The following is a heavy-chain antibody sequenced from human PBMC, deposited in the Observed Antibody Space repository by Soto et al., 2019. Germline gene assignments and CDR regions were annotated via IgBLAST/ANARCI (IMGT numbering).Heavy chain of an antibody. CDR2: IWYDGSNK. J-gene: IGHJ4*02. D-gene: IGHD3-3*01. CDR3: ARDLVTIFGVEEALDY. Sequence: QVQLVESGGGVVQPGRFLRLSCAASGFTFSSYGMHWVRQAPGKGLEWVAVIWYDGSNKNYADSVKGRFTISRDNSKNTLYLQMNSLRAEDTAVYYCARDLVTIFGVEEALDYWGQGTLVTVSS. V-gene: IGHV3-33*01. CDR1: GFTFSSYG.